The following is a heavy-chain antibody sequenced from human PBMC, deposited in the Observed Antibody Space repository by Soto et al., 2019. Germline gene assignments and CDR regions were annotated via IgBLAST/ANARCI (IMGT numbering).Heavy chain of an antibody. D-gene: IGHD3-10*01. CDR2: IGTAGDT. J-gene: IGHJ2*01. CDR1: GFSFSTSD. V-gene: IGHV3-13*01. CDR3: ASVRPVRGVMGYFDL. Sequence: GGSLRLSCATSGFSFSTSDMHWVRQATGKSLEWVSAIGTAGDTYYSDSVKGRFTISRDNANNSLFLRMDSLRAGDTALYYCASVRPVRGVMGYFDLWGRGSLVTVSS.